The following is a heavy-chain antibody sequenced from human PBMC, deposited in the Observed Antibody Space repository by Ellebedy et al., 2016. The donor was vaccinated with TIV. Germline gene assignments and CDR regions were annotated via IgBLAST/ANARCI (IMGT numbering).Heavy chain of an antibody. V-gene: IGHV3-23*01. CDR1: GFTFSDYI. CDR2: ISGTGRST. D-gene: IGHD4-17*01. CDR3: VKGGDYDRPDD. Sequence: GGSLRLXXAASGFTFSDYIMHWVRQAPGKGLEWVSTISGTGRSTYYADSVQGRFTISRDNSKNILFLQMNSLRAEDAALYYCVKGGDYDRPDDWGQGTRVTVSS. J-gene: IGHJ4*02.